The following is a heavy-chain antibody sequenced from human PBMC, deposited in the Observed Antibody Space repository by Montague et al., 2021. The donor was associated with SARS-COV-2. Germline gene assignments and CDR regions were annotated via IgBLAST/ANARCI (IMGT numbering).Heavy chain of an antibody. J-gene: IGHJ4*01. V-gene: IGHV3-11*04. Sequence: SLRLSCAASGFNFNEYYMNWVRQAPGKGLEWVSYITEGGRVIEYADSVKGRFTISRDNAKSSLYLQMNSLRVEDTAVYFCTHALHVAVNLWGHGILVAVS. D-gene: IGHD1-14*01. CDR2: ITEGGRVI. CDR1: GFNFNEYY. CDR3: THALHVAVNL.